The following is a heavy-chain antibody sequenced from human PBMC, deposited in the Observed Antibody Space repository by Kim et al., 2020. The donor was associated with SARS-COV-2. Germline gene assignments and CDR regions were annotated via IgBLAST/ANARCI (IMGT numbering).Heavy chain of an antibody. CDR1: GGSISSSSYY. V-gene: IGHV4-39*01. CDR3: ARQVNGPTFDF. Sequence: SETLSLTCTVSGGSISSSSYYWGWIRQPPGKGLEWIGNIYYTGSNYYNPSLKSRVTISVDTSQNHFSLKLTSVTAADTAVYFCARQVNGPTFDFWGQGTL. D-gene: IGHD1-1*01. J-gene: IGHJ4*02. CDR2: IYYTGSN.